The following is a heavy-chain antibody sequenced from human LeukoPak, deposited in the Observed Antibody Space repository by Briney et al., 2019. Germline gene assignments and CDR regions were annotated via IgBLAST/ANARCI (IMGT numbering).Heavy chain of an antibody. CDR1: GGSISSHY. CDR2: IYYSGST. V-gene: IGHV4-59*11. Sequence: SETLSLTCTVSGGSISSHYWSWIRQPPGKGLEWIGYIYYSGSTNYNPSLKSRVTISVDTSKNQFSLKLSSVAAADTAVYYGARGGSSGPFDWLFPDAFDIWGQGTMVTVSS. D-gene: IGHD3-9*01. J-gene: IGHJ3*02. CDR3: ARGGSSGPFDWLFPDAFDI.